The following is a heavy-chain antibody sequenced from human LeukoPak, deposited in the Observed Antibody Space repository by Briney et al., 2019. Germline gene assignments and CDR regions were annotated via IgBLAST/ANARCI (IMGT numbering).Heavy chain of an antibody. CDR1: GLSVSDAW. CDR2: IRGKSAGGTA. CDR3: TGPPG. J-gene: IGHJ4*02. V-gene: IGHV3-15*01. Sequence: GGCLRLSCAASGLSVSDAWMAWVRQAPGKGLEWVGRIRGKSAGGTADYVASVKGRFTISTDDSKNILYLQMNSLTSEDTAVYYCTGPPGWGQGTLVTVSS.